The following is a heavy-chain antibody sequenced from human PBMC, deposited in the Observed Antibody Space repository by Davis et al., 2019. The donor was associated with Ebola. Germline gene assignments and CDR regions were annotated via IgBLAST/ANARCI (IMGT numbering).Heavy chain of an antibody. CDR2: IKQDGSEK. J-gene: IGHJ4*02. CDR3: TCIAARPDDDY. D-gene: IGHD6-6*01. V-gene: IGHV3-7*03. CDR1: GFTFSSYW. Sequence: GGSLRLSCAASGFTFSSYWMSWVRQAPGKGLEWVANIKQDGSEKYYVDSVKGRFTISRDNAKNSLYLQMNSLKTEDTAVHYCTCIAARPDDDYWGQGTLVTVSS.